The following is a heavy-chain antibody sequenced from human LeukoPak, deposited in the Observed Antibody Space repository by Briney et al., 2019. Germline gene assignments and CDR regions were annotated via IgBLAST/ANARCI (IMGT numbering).Heavy chain of an antibody. CDR1: GFTFSSYS. J-gene: IGHJ4*02. D-gene: IGHD5-18*01. Sequence: GGSLRLSCAASGFTFSSYSMGWGRQAPGEGLEGVSAITASGGNTYYADSVKGRFTISRDNSKNTLYLQVNSLRAEDTAVYYCAKGNGYSYGRYYFDYWGQGTLVTVSS. CDR2: ITASGGNT. V-gene: IGHV3-23*01. CDR3: AKGNGYSYGRYYFDY.